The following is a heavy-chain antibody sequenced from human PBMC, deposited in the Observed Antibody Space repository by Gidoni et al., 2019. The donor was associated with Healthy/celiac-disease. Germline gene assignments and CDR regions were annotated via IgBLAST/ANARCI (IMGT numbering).Heavy chain of an antibody. CDR3: AKGSYYDTNAKENY. D-gene: IGHD3-22*01. CDR1: GFTFSSYA. CDR2: IIGSGGRT. V-gene: IGHV3-23*01. J-gene: IGHJ4*02. Sequence: EVQLLESGGGLVQLGGSLRLPCAASGFTFSSYAMRCVRQASGMGLAWVSGIIGSGGRTYYADSVNGRFTISRDNSKNTLFLQLNSLRAEDTAVFYCAKGSYYDTNAKENYWGQGTLVTVSS.